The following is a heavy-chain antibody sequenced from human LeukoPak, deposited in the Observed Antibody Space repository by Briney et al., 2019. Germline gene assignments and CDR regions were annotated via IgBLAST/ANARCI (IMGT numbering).Heavy chain of an antibody. CDR2: IYHSGST. CDR1: GYSVSSGYY. CDR3: ARGLRGSSYYFDY. Sequence: SGTLSLTCAVSGYSVSSGYYWGWIRQPPGKGLEWIGSIYHSGSTYYNPSLKSRVTISVDTSKNQFSLRLSSVTAADTAVYYCARGLRGSSYYFDYWGQGTLVTVSS. D-gene: IGHD6-13*01. V-gene: IGHV4-38-2*01. J-gene: IGHJ4*02.